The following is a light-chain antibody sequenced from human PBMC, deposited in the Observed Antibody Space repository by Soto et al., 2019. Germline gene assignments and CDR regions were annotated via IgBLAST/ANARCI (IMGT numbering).Light chain of an antibody. CDR2: GAY. CDR1: QSINRD. Sequence: EIVLTQSPGTLSLSPGERATXSCRASQSINRDLVWYQQKPGQPPRRVIYGAYTRATGLPASFSGSGSGTDFTLTISRLEPEDFAVYYCQQYGSSGTFGQGTKVDTK. J-gene: IGKJ1*01. CDR3: QQYGSSGT. V-gene: IGKV3-20*01.